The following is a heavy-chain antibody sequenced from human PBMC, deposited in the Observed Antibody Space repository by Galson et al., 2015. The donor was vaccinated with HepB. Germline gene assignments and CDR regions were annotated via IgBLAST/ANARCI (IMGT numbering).Heavy chain of an antibody. J-gene: IGHJ5*02. CDR2: IYWDDDK. D-gene: IGHD2-2*01. V-gene: IGHV2-5*02. CDR3: AHRTVEGMPQDWFDP. Sequence: PALVKPTQTLTLTCTFSGFSLSTSGVGVGWIRQPPGKALEWLALIYWDDDKRYSPSLKSRLTITKDTSKNQVVLTMTNMDPVDTATYYCAHRTVEGMPQDWFDPWGQGTLVTVSS. CDR1: GFSLSTSGVG.